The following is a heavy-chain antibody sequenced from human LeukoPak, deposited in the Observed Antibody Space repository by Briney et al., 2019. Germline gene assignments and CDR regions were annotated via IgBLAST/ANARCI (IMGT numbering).Heavy chain of an antibody. J-gene: IGHJ4*02. CDR1: RFTFSSYS. CDR2: ISSGSSYI. V-gene: IGHV3-21*01. CDR3: AREDPSRFSSSGSFDY. Sequence: PGGSLRLSCAASRFTFSSYSMNWVRQAPGKGLEWVSSISSGSSYIYYADSVKGRFTISRDNAENSLYLQMNSLRAEDTAVYYCAREDPSRFSSSGSFDYWGQGTLVTVSS. D-gene: IGHD6-6*01.